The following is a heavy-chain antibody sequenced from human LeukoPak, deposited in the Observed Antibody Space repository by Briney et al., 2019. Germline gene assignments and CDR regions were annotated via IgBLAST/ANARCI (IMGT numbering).Heavy chain of an antibody. J-gene: IGHJ2*01. CDR1: GYTFTSYG. D-gene: IGHD7-27*01. CDR3: ARDVTGDDSYFDL. V-gene: IGHV1-18*01. CDR2: ISAYNGNT. Sequence: ASVKVSCKASGYTFTSYGISWVRQAPGQGLEWMGWISAYNGNTNYAQKLQGRVTITTDESTSTAYMELSSLRSEDTAVYHCARDVTGDDSYFDLWGRGTLVTVSS.